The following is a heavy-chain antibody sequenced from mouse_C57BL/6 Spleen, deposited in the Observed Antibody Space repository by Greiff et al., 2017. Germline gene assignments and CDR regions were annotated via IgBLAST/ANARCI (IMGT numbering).Heavy chain of an antibody. CDR2: IDPSDSYT. CDR1: GYTFTSYW. V-gene: IGHV1-50*01. Sequence: QVQLQQPGAELVKPGASVKLSCKASGYTFTSYWMQWVKQRPGQGLEWIGEIDPSDSYTNYNQKFKGKATLTVDTSSSTAYMQLSSLTSEDSAVYYCARKDYGGYFDDWGQGTTLTVSS. CDR3: ARKDYGGYFDD. D-gene: IGHD1-1*02. J-gene: IGHJ2*01.